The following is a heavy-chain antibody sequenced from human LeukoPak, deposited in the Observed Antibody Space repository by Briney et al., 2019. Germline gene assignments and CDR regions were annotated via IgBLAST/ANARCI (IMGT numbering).Heavy chain of an antibody. CDR2: INPSGGST. Sequence: GASGKVSCKASGYTFTSYYMHWVGQAPGQGREWRGIINPSGGSTSYAQKFQGRVTMTRDMSTSTVYMELSTLSSEDTVVYYCARHLSWELLTSCFDPWGQGTLVTVSS. CDR3: ARHLSWELLTSCFDP. V-gene: IGHV1-46*01. D-gene: IGHD1-26*01. CDR1: GYTFTSYY. J-gene: IGHJ5*02.